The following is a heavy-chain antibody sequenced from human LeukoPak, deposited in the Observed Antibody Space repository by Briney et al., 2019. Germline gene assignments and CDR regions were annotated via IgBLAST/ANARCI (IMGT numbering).Heavy chain of an antibody. CDR1: GFTFSSYG. J-gene: IGHJ5*02. D-gene: IGHD4-17*01. CDR3: AKPLRRGNEGGWFDP. CDR2: IWYDGSNK. Sequence: PGRSLRLSCAASGFTFSSYGIRQAPGKGLEWVAVIWYDGSNKYYVDSVKGRFTISRDNSKNTLYLQMNSLRAEDTAVYYCAKPLRRGNEGGWFDPWGQGTLVTVSS. V-gene: IGHV3-33*06.